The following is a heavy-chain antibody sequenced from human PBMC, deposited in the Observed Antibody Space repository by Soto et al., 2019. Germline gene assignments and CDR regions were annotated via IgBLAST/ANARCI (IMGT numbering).Heavy chain of an antibody. CDR2: ISVSGGST. J-gene: IGHJ4*02. CDR1: GLGMSGFV. Sequence: LSRDCEGSGLGMSGFVVGWVSMDKGKGLDWVSAISVSGGSTYSAGSVKGRFTISRDTSQNTLYLQMSSLRAEDTAVYYCARGFSAGKGSPPDFWGQGSLVTVSS. D-gene: IGHD6-13*01. CDR3: ARGFSAGKGSPPDF. V-gene: IGHV3-23*01.